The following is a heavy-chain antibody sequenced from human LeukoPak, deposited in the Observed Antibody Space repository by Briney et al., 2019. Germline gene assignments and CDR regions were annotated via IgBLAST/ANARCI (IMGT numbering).Heavy chain of an antibody. D-gene: IGHD6-19*01. V-gene: IGHV3-48*03. J-gene: IGHJ5*02. CDR1: GFSFKTYE. CDR3: ARDVGFNNGWPA. CDR2: ISVGGSDE. Sequence: PGGSLRLSCVASGFSFKTYEMNWVRQAPGKGLEWISYISVGGSDEDYADSVKGRFSISRDNAKNSLSLQMNSLRVEDTAVYYCARDVGFNNGWPAWGQGTLVTVSS.